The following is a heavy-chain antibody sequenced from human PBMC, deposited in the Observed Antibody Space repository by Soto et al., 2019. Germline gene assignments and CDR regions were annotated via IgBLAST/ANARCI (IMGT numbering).Heavy chain of an antibody. D-gene: IGHD2-2*01. CDR3: ARIPYCSSTSCGPEDYYYYYGMDV. CDR2: ISAYNGNT. J-gene: IGHJ6*02. V-gene: IGHV1-18*04. Sequence: QVQLVQSGAEVKKPGASVKVSCKASGYTFTSYGISWVRQAPGQGLEWMGWISAYNGNTNYAQKLQGRVTMTTDTPTSTAYMELRSLISDDTAVYYCARIPYCSSTSCGPEDYYYYYGMDVWGQGTTVTVSS. CDR1: GYTFTSYG.